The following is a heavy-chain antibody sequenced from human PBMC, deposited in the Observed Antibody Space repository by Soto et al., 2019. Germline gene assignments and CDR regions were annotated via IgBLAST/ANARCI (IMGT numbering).Heavy chain of an antibody. V-gene: IGHV3-23*01. D-gene: IGHD3-22*01. Sequence: PGVSLIPYSGTSGFTFTSFARSWRRQAPGKGLEWVSAISGSGGSTYYADSVKGLFTISRDNSKNTLYLQMNSLRAEDTAVYYCAKDLHNYYDSSGPGYWGQGP. CDR2: ISGSGGST. J-gene: IGHJ4*02. CDR3: AKDLHNYYDSSGPGY. CDR1: GFTFTSFA.